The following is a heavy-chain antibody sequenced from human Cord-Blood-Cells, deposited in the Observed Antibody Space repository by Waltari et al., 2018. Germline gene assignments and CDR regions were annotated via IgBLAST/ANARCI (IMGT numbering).Heavy chain of an antibody. CDR2: IIPILGIA. Sequence: QVQLVQSGAAVKKPGSSVTVSCKASGGTFSSYATSWVRQAPGQGLEWTGRIIPILGIANYAQKFQGRVTITADKSTSTAYMELSILRSEDTAVYYCARDIAARFLDYWGQGTLVTVSS. CDR1: GGTFSSYA. V-gene: IGHV1-69*09. J-gene: IGHJ4*02. D-gene: IGHD6-6*01. CDR3: ARDIAARFLDY.